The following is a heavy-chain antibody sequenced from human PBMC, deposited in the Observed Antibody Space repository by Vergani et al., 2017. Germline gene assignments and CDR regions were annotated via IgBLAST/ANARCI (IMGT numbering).Heavy chain of an antibody. J-gene: IGHJ5*02. D-gene: IGHD2-2*01. V-gene: IGHV7-4-1*02. Sequence: QVQLVQSGSELKKPGASVQVSCKASGYTFTSYAMNWVRQAPGQGLEWMGWINTNTGNPTYAQGFTGRFVFSLDTSVSTAYLQISSLKAEDTAVYYCARDRHHQLRWATASXIVVVPAARTGFDPWGQGTLVTVSS. CDR3: ARDRHHQLRWATASXIVVVPAARTGFDP. CDR1: GYTFTSYA. CDR2: INTNTGNP.